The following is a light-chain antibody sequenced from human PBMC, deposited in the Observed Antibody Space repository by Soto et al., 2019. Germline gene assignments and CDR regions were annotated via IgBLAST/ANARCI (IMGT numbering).Light chain of an antibody. J-gene: IGKJ1*01. CDR3: MQPLQSLT. Sequence: DIVMTQSPLSLPVTPGEPASISCRSSQSLLHSNGYNYLDWYLQKPGQSPQLLIYLGSNRASGVPDRFSGSGSCSDFTLKISRVEAEDVGVYYCMQPLQSLTFGQGTKVEIK. CDR2: LGS. CDR1: QSLLHSNGYNY. V-gene: IGKV2-28*01.